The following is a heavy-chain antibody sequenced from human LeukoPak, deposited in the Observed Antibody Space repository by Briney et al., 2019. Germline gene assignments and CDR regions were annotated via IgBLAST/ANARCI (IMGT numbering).Heavy chain of an antibody. V-gene: IGHV3-30*18. D-gene: IGHD6-19*01. CDR1: GFTFSSYG. CDR2: ISYDGSNK. Sequence: GGSLRLSCAASGFTFSSYGMHWVRQAPGKGLEWVAVISYDGSNKYYADSVKGRFTISRDNSKNTLYLQMNSLRVEDTAVYYCAKPAVAAPPLYYYYGMDVWGQGTTVTVSS. J-gene: IGHJ6*02. CDR3: AKPAVAAPPLYYYYGMDV.